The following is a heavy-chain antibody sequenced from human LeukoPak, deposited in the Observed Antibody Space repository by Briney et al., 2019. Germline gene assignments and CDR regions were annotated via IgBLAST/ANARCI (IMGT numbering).Heavy chain of an antibody. CDR3: ARALVAAAGTY. D-gene: IGHD6-13*01. J-gene: IGHJ4*02. CDR1: GYTFTSYD. CDR2: MNPNSGNT. V-gene: IGHV1-8*01. Sequence: GASVKVSCKASGYTFTSYDINWVRQATGQGLEWMGWMNPNSGNTGYAQKFQGSVTMTRNTSISTAYMELSSLRSEDTAVYYCARALVAAAGTYWGQGTLVTVSS.